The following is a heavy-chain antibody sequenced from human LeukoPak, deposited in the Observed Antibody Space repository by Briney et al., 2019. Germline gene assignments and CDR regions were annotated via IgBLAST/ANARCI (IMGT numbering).Heavy chain of an antibody. CDR3: AAPPAVVIPAVNDASDI. D-gene: IGHD2-2*01. J-gene: IGHJ3*02. CDR2: IVFGSGHT. CDR1: GFAFTGPA. Sequence: GTSVKVSCKASGFAFTGPAVQWVRQARGQRLEWIGWIVFGSGHTDYAQEFQERVTITRDLSTGTFYMELRSLRSEDTAVYYCAAPPAVVIPAVNDASDIWGQGTMVTVPS. V-gene: IGHV1-58*01.